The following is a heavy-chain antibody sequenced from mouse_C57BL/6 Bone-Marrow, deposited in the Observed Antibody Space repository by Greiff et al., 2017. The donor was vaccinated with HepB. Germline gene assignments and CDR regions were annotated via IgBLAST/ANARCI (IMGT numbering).Heavy chain of an antibody. CDR1: GFTFSDYG. V-gene: IGHV5-17*01. Sequence: EVQLVESGGGLVKPGGSLELSCAASGFTFSDYGMHWVRQAPEKGLEWVAYISSGSSTIYYADTVKGRFTISRDNAKNTLFLQMTSLRSEDTAMYYCAKYFDVWGTGTTVTVSS. CDR3: AKYFDV. J-gene: IGHJ1*03. CDR2: ISSGSSTI.